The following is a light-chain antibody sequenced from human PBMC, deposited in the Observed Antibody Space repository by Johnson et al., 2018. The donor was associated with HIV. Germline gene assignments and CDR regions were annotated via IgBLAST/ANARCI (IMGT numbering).Light chain of an antibody. CDR1: SSNIGNNY. Sequence: QAVLTQPPSVSAAPGQKVTISCSGSSSNIGNNYVSWYQQLPGTAPKLLIYDNNKRPSGIPDRFSGSKSGTSATLGITGLQTGAEADYYCGTWDNSLSAVFGTGTKVNVL. CDR2: DNN. CDR3: GTWDNSLSAV. V-gene: IGLV1-51*01. J-gene: IGLJ1*01.